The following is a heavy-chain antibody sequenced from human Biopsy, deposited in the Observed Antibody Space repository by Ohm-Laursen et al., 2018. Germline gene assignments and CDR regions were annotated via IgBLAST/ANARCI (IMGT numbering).Heavy chain of an antibody. J-gene: IGHJ4*02. CDR3: ARGPHSGSHSCFDY. CDR2: IIPMFGTA. CDR1: GYSFTSYY. V-gene: IGHV1-69*13. Sequence: SVKVSYKTSGYSFTSYYMHWVRQAPGQGLEWMGGIIPMFGTANYAQMFQGRVTISADESTSTSYMELSSLTTEDTAIYYCARGPHSGSHSCFDYWGRGTLVTVSS. D-gene: IGHD1-26*01.